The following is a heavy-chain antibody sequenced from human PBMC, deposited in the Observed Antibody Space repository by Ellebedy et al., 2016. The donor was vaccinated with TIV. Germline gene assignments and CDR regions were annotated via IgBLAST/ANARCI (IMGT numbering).Heavy chain of an antibody. CDR3: ARGRGGVWRYDILTGGNDY. Sequence: PGGSLRLSCAASGFTFSTYAMHWVRQAPGKGLEWVALIWYDGSNKFYADSVKGRFTISRDNSKNTLNLQMNSVRAEDTAVYYCARGRGGVWRYDILTGGNDYWGQGTLVTVSS. CDR1: GFTFSTYA. D-gene: IGHD3-9*01. CDR2: IWYDGSNK. V-gene: IGHV3-33*01. J-gene: IGHJ4*02.